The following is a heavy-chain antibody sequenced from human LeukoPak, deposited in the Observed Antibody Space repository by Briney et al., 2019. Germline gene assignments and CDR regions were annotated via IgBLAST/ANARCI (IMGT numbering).Heavy chain of an antibody. CDR3: AKECDYSPGHKFDL. CDR1: GFTFNNYL. D-gene: IGHD3-10*01. Sequence: PGGSLRLSCAASGFTFNNYLMSWVRQAPGKRLEWVSVLFTGGGRTLYADSVKGRFTISGDTSRTTLYLQMNGLRAEDTAVYYCAKECDYSPGHKFDLWGQGTLVTVSS. V-gene: IGHV3-23*01. CDR2: LFTGGGRT. J-gene: IGHJ4*02.